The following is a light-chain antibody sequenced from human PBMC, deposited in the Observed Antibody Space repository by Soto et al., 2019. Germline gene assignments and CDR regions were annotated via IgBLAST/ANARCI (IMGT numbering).Light chain of an antibody. CDR1: QGVSRW. V-gene: IGKV1D-12*01. Sequence: DIRMTQSPSSVSASVGDRVTVTCRASQGVSRWLAWYQQKPGKAPKLLIYDVSTLQSGVPSRFSGSESGTEFILTISSLQPEDFATYYCQQANTFLLTFGGGTKVDIK. J-gene: IGKJ4*01. CDR3: QQANTFLLT. CDR2: DVS.